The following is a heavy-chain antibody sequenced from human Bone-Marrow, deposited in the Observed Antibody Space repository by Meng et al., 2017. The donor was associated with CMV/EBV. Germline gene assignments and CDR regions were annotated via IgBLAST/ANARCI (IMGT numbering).Heavy chain of an antibody. J-gene: IGHJ4*02. V-gene: IGHV1-2*02. CDR2: INPNSGGT. CDR1: GYTFTGYY. Sequence: ASVKVSCKASGYTFTGYYMHWVRQAPGQGLEWMGWINPNSGGTNYAQKFQGRVTMTRDTSISTAYMELSRLRSDDTAVYYCARGYCSSTSCYTSEPTFDYWGQGHRVNGAS. CDR3: ARGYCSSTSCYTSEPTFDY. D-gene: IGHD2-2*02.